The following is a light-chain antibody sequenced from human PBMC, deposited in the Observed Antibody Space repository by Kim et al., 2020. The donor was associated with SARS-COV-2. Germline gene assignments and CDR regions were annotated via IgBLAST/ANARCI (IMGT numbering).Light chain of an antibody. CDR3: QQYGSSPLT. V-gene: IGKV3-20*01. J-gene: IGKJ4*01. CDR2: GAS. CDR1: QSVSSSY. Sequence: SPRERATRSGRASQSVSSSYLAWYQQRPVQAPRLLIYGASSRATGITDRFSGSGSGTGFTLTISRLEPEDFAVYYCQQYGSSPLTFGGGTKVDIK.